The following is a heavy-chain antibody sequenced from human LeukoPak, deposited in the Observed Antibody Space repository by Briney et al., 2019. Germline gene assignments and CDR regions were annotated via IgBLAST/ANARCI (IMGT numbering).Heavy chain of an antibody. D-gene: IGHD2-2*01. CDR3: ARTIVVVPAAFDP. Sequence: PSETLSLTCTVSGGSISSSSYYWGWIRQPPGKGLEWIGEINHSGSTNYNPSLKSRVTISVDTSKNQFSLKLSSVTAADTAVYYCARTIVVVPAAFDPWGQGTLVTVSS. V-gene: IGHV4-39*07. CDR2: INHSGST. CDR1: GGSISSSSYY. J-gene: IGHJ5*02.